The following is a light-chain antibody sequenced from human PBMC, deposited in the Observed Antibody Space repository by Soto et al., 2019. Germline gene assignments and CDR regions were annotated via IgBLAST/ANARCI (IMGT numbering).Light chain of an antibody. J-gene: IGKJ1*01. CDR1: PSLLHSNGYNY. CDR2: WGS. Sequence: DIVMTQSPLSLPVTPGEPASISCRSSPSLLHSNGYNYLDWYLQKPGQSPQLLIYWGSNRASGVPDRFSGSGSGTDFTLKINRVEAEDVVVYFCMKGLQSPPTFGQGTKVEIK. V-gene: IGKV2-28*01. CDR3: MKGLQSPPT.